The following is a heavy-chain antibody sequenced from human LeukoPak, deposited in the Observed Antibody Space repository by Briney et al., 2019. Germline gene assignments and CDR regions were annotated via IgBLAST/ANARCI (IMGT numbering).Heavy chain of an antibody. J-gene: IGHJ2*01. Sequence: GRSLRLSCAASGFTCRNYVMHWVRQAPGTGLEWVAVISYDGGNRYYADSVKGRFTISRDNSQNTFHLQMNSVRAEDTAVYYCARGYTFGGVTVNGYFDLWGRGSLVTVSS. CDR2: ISYDGGNR. V-gene: IGHV3-30*03. CDR1: GFTCRNYV. CDR3: ARGYTFGGVTVNGYFDL. D-gene: IGHD3-16*02.